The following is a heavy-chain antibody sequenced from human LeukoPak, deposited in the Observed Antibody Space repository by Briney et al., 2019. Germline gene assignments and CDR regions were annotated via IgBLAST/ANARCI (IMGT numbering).Heavy chain of an antibody. V-gene: IGHV4-59*01. D-gene: IGHD2-2*01. CDR3: ARASSTSSIALDY. CDR2: IYYSGST. Sequence: SETLSLTCTVSGGSISSYYWSWIRQPPGKGLEWIGYIYYSGSTNYNPSVKSRVTISVDTSKNQFSLKLSSVTAADTAVYYCARASSTSSIALDYWGQGTLVTVSS. CDR1: GGSISSYY. J-gene: IGHJ4*02.